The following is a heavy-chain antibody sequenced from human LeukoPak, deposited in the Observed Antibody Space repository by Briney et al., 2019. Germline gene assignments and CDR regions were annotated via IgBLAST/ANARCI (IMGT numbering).Heavy chain of an antibody. D-gene: IGHD7-27*01. Sequence: SETLSLTCTVSGGSISSYFWNWIRQPPGTGLEWIGYTYYSGSTNYNPSLNSRVTISVDTSKNQFSLKLSSVTAADTAVYYCARHREDWGFDSWGQGTLVTVSS. CDR3: ARHREDWGFDS. CDR2: TYYSGST. CDR1: GGSISSYF. V-gene: IGHV4-59*08. J-gene: IGHJ4*02.